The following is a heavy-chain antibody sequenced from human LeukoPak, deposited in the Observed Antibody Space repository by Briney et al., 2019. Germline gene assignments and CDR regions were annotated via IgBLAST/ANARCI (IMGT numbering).Heavy chain of an antibody. CDR3: ARWMVGATFDY. Sequence: SETLSLTCAVYGGSFSGYYWNWIRQPPGKGLEWIGEINHTGSTNYNPSLKGRVTISVDTSKNQFSLKLSSVTAADTAVYYCARWMVGATFDYWGQGTLVTVSS. CDR2: INHTGST. CDR1: GGSFSGYY. J-gene: IGHJ4*02. D-gene: IGHD1-26*01. V-gene: IGHV4-34*01.